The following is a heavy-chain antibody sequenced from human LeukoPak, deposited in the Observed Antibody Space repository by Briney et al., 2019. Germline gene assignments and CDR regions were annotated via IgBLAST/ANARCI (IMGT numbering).Heavy chain of an antibody. CDR1: GFTFSSYA. Sequence: GGSLRLSCAASGFTFSSYAMTWVRQGPGKELECVSSISGRGDSTYYVDSVKGRFSISRDNSKNTVFLQMNTLRAEDTAVYYCAKRRDYDSTGYYFTPYYFDYWGQGTLVTVSS. D-gene: IGHD3-22*01. CDR2: ISGRGDST. CDR3: AKRRDYDSTGYYFTPYYFDY. V-gene: IGHV3-23*01. J-gene: IGHJ4*02.